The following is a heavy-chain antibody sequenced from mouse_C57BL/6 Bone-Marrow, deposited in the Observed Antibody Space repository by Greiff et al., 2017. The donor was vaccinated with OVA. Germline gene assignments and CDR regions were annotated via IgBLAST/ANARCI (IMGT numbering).Heavy chain of an antibody. V-gene: IGHV2-3*01. J-gene: IGHJ2*01. CDR3: AKLVWDAFDY. D-gene: IGHD4-1*01. Sequence: VKLMESGPGLVAPSQSLSITCTVSGFSLTSYGVSWVRQPPGKGLEWLGVIWGDGSTNYHSALISRLSISTDNSKSQVFLNLNSLHTDYTSTYYFAKLVWDAFDYWGQGTTLTVSS. CDR2: IWGDGST. CDR1: GFSLTSYG.